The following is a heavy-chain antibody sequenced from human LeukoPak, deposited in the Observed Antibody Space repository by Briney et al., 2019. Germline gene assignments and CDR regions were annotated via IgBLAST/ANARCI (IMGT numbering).Heavy chain of an antibody. CDR3: AKTTAVATPPLYFQN. V-gene: IGHV3-23*01. CDR2: ISGSGRSI. CDR1: GFTFSSYA. D-gene: IGHD4-23*01. J-gene: IGHJ1*01. Sequence: PGGSLRLSCAASGFTFSSYAMSWVRQAPGKGLEWVSSISGSGRSIYYADSVKGRFTISRDGSKNTLYLQMNSLRAEDTAVYYCAKTTAVATPPLYFQNWGQGTLVTVSS.